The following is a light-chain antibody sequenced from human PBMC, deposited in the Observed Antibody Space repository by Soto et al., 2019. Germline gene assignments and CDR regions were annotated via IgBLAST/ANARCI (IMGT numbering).Light chain of an antibody. CDR2: WAS. J-gene: IGKJ2*01. V-gene: IGKV4-1*01. CDR3: QQYYSTPYT. Sequence: DIVMTQSPDCLAVSLGERATINCKSSQSVLYSSNNKNYLAWYQQKPGQPPKLLIYWASTRESGVPDRFSGSGSGTDFTHTSSSLQAEDVAVYYCQQYYSTPYTFGQGTKLEIK. CDR1: QSVLYSSNNKNY.